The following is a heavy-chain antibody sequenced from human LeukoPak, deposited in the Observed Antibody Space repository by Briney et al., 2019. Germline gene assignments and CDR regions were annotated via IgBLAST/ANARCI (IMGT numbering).Heavy chain of an antibody. J-gene: IGHJ4*02. V-gene: IGHV4-34*01. CDR3: ARARRYDILTGYYFDY. CDR1: GFTFSSYS. Sequence: GSLRLSCAASGFTFSSYSMNWVRQPPGKGLEWIGEINHSGSTNYNPSLKSRVTISVDTSKNQFSLKLSSVTAADTAVYYCARARRYDILTGYYFDYWGQGTLVTVSS. CDR2: INHSGST. D-gene: IGHD3-9*01.